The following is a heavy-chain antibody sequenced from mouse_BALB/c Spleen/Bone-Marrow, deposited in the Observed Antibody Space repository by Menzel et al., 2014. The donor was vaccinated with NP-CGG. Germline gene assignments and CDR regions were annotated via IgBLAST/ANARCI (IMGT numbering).Heavy chain of an antibody. CDR3: ARGRTTVVSDY. D-gene: IGHD1-1*01. J-gene: IGHJ2*02. CDR1: GYTFTNYW. CDR2: IEPSDSYT. V-gene: IGHV1-69*02. Sequence: QVHVKQSGAEVVKPGASVKVSCKASGYTFTNYWMQWVKQRPGQGLEWIGEIEPSDSYTNYNQDFKGKATLTVDKSSSTAYMQLSSLTSEDSAVYYCARGRTTVVSDYWGQSTSRTVSS.